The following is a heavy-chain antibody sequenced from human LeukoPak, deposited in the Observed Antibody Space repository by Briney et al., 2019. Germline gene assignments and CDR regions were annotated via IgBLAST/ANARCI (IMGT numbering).Heavy chain of an antibody. D-gene: IGHD3-22*01. CDR2: ISAYNGNT. CDR3: ARDLYYDSSGYYLLYDY. V-gene: IGHV1-18*01. CDR1: VYTFTSYG. J-gene: IGHJ4*02. Sequence: ASVKVSCKASVYTFTSYGISWVRQAPGQGLEWMGWISAYNGNTNYAQKLQGRVTMTTDTSTSTAYMELRSLRSDDTAVYYCARDLYYDSSGYYLLYDYWGQGTLVTVSS.